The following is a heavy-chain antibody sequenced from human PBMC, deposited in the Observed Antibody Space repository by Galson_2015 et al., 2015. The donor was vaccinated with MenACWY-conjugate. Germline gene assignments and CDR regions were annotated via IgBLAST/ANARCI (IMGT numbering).Heavy chain of an antibody. V-gene: IGHV1-2*02. CDR2: INPSSGGT. CDR1: TFTGYY. D-gene: IGHD2-2*01. CDR3: AREGGRGCSSTSCYENYYYYGMDV. Sequence: TFTGYYMHWVRQAPGQGLEWMGWINPSSGGTNYAQKFQGRVTMTRDTSISTAYMELSRLRSDDTAVYYCAREGGRGCSSTSCYENYYYYGMDVWGQGTTVTVSS. J-gene: IGHJ6*02.